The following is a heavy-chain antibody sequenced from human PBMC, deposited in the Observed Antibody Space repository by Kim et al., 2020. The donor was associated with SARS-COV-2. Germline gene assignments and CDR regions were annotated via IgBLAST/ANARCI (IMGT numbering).Heavy chain of an antibody. CDR1: GGSVSSGSYY. Sequence: SETLSLTCTVSGGSVSSGSYYWSWIRQPPGKGLEWIGYIYYSGSTNYNPSLKSRVTISVDTSKNQFSLKLSSVTAADTAVYYCGREGYYYDSSGYYPKGHWFDPWGQGTLVTVSS. V-gene: IGHV4-61*01. D-gene: IGHD3-22*01. CDR3: GREGYYYDSSGYYPKGHWFDP. CDR2: IYYSGST. J-gene: IGHJ5*02.